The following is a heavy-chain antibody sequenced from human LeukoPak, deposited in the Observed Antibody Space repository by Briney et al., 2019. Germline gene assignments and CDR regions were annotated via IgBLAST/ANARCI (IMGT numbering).Heavy chain of an antibody. Sequence: GSLRLSCAASGFTFSSSAMSWVRPAPGRGLEWVSAIWNIGGYTYYADSVQGRFTISRDNSKSTLCLQMNSLRAEDTAVYYCAKQLGYCSNGSCYFPYWGQGTLVTVSS. D-gene: IGHD2-15*01. CDR2: IWNIGGYT. CDR1: GFTFSSSA. CDR3: AKQLGYCSNGSCYFPY. V-gene: IGHV3-23*01. J-gene: IGHJ4*02.